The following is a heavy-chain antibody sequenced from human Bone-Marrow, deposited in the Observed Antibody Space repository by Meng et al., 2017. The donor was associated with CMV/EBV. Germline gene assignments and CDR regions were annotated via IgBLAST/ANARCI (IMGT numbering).Heavy chain of an antibody. CDR1: GFTFSSYA. V-gene: IGHV3-23*01. D-gene: IGHD2-2*01. J-gene: IGHJ4*02. Sequence: GESLKISCAASGFTFSSYAMSWVRQAPGKGLEWVSAISGSGGSTYYADSVKGRFTISRDNSKNTLYLQMNSLRAEDTAVYYCAKDKGVYCSSTSCSDLDYWGQGTLVTVSS. CDR2: ISGSGGST. CDR3: AKDKGVYCSSTSCSDLDY.